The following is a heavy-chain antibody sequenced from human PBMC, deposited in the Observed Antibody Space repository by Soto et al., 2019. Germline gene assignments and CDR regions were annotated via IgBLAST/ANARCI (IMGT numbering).Heavy chain of an antibody. J-gene: IGHJ4*02. Sequence: XDSLTISRKASGYSFTTYWSGLVRQMPGKGLEWMGIIYPGDSDTRYSPSFQGQVTISADKSITTTYLQWTSLRASDTAMYYCARLQAPGSSSGFDYWGQGTLVTVSS. V-gene: IGHV5-51*01. CDR3: ARLQAPGSSSGFDY. CDR2: IYPGDSDT. CDR1: GYSFTTYW. D-gene: IGHD6-19*01.